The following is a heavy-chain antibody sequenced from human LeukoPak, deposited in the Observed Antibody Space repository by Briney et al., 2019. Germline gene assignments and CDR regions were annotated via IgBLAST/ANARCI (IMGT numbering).Heavy chain of an antibody. D-gene: IGHD5-18*01. CDR3: AKEGYSSGHAGAFNI. CDR1: GSIISNNV. Sequence: PGGSLRLSCVDSGSIISNNVMGWVRQAPGKGLEWVSTINVGGEATHYAESVKGRFTISRDSSKNTLCLQMNSLSVEDTAVYYCAKEGYSSGHAGAFNIWGPGTMVTVSS. J-gene: IGHJ3*02. V-gene: IGHV3-23*01. CDR2: INVGGEAT.